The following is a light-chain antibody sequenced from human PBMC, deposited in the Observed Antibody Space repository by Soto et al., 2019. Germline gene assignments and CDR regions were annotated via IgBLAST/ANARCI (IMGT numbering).Light chain of an antibody. CDR3: PQRGSSGLT. CDR1: QSIGSSY. Sequence: ENVLTQSPGTLSLSPGERATLSCRASQSIGSSYLAWYQQKPGHAPRLIIYGTSSRATGIPDRFSGSGSGTDFTLNISRLEPEEFEVYSGPQRGSSGLTCGQGTKVEIK. J-gene: IGKJ1*01. V-gene: IGKV3-20*01. CDR2: GTS.